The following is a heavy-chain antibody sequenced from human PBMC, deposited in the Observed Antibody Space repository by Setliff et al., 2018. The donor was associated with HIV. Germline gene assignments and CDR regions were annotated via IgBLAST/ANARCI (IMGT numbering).Heavy chain of an antibody. CDR1: GGSISSTSYY. J-gene: IGHJ5*02. D-gene: IGHD3-22*01. CDR2: IYSSGST. CDR3: ARAISPQYYGSSGYFLA. V-gene: IGHV4-61*02. Sequence: TLSLTCTVSGGSISSTSYYWSWIRQPAGKGLEWIGRIYSSGSTNYNPSLKSRVSISIDTSKNQFSLKVNSVTAADTAFYYCARAISPQYYGSSGYFLAWGQGTLVTVSS.